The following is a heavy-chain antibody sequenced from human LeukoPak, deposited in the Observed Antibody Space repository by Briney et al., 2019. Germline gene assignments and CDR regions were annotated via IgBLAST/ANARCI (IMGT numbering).Heavy chain of an antibody. CDR1: GYTFTSYG. J-gene: IGHJ5*02. D-gene: IGHD2-15*01. Sequence: ASVKVSCKAFGYTFTSYGISWVRQAPGQGLEWMGWISAYNGNTNYAQKLQGRVTMTTDTSTSTAYMEPRSLRSDDTAVYYCARETVVVWFDPWGQGTLVTVSS. CDR3: ARETVVVWFDP. CDR2: ISAYNGNT. V-gene: IGHV1-18*01.